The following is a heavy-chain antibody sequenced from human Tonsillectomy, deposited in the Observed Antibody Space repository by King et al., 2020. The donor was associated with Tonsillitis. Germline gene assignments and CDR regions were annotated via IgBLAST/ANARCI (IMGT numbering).Heavy chain of an antibody. CDR3: ARGNTPRGYYYYGMDV. CDR1: GGSISSYY. D-gene: IGHD5-18*01. V-gene: IGHV4-59*12. Sequence: MQLQESGPGLVKPSETLSLMCTVSGGSISSYYWSWIRQPPGKGLEWIGYIYYSGSSNYNPSLKSRVTISVDTSKNQFSLKLSSVTAADTAVYYCARGNTPRGYYYYGMDVWGQGTTVTVSS. J-gene: IGHJ6*02. CDR2: IYYSGSS.